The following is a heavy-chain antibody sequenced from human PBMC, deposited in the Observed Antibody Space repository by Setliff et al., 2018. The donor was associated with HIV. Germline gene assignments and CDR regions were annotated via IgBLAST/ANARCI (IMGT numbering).Heavy chain of an antibody. V-gene: IGHV4-39*01. CDR2: IHHSGST. D-gene: IGHD1-26*01. Sequence: PSETLSLTCTVSGHSVSNTDYYWGWIRLPPGRGLEWIASIHHSGSTWYNPSLKSRVTISADMSKNQFSLKLFSMTAADTAVYYCARPSVGIGGGSYFDSWGQGTVVTVSS. CDR3: ARPSVGIGGGSYFDS. CDR1: GHSVSNTDYY. J-gene: IGHJ4*02.